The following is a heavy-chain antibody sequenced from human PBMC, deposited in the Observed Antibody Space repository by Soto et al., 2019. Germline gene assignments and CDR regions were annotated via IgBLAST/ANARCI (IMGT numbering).Heavy chain of an antibody. D-gene: IGHD3-9*01. Sequence: PGGSLRLSCAASGFTFSSYAMSWVRQAPGKGLEWVSAISGSGGSTYYADSVKGRFTISRDNSKNTLYLQMNSLRAEDTAVYYCAKDLRYFDLARPIYDYWGQGTLVTVSS. CDR1: GFTFSSYA. V-gene: IGHV3-23*01. CDR3: AKDLRYFDLARPIYDY. J-gene: IGHJ4*02. CDR2: ISGSGGST.